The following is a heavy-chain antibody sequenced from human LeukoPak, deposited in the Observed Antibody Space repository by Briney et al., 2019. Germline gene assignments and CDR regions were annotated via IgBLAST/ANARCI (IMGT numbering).Heavy chain of an antibody. Sequence: SETLSLTCTVSGGSISSYYWSWIRQPPGKGLEWIGYIYYSGSTNYNPSLKSRVTISVDTSKNQFSLKLSSVTAADTAVYYCARRRIAVAMSFDPWGQGTLVTVSS. CDR3: ARRRIAVAMSFDP. CDR2: IYYSGST. J-gene: IGHJ5*02. D-gene: IGHD6-19*01. CDR1: GGSISSYY. V-gene: IGHV4-59*08.